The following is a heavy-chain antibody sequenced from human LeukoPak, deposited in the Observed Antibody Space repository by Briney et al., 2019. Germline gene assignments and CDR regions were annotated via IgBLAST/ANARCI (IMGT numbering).Heavy chain of an antibody. D-gene: IGHD7-27*01. V-gene: IGHV6-1*01. CDR1: GDSVSSNSAA. J-gene: IGHJ6*02. CDR3: ARDQGTHNWGLDGMDV. Sequence: TSQTLSLTCAISGDSVSSNSAAWNRIRQSPSRGLECLGRTYYRSKWYNDYAVSVKSRITINPDTSKNQFSLQLNSVTPEDTAVYYCARDQGTHNWGLDGMDVWGQGTTVTVSS. CDR2: TYYRSKWYN.